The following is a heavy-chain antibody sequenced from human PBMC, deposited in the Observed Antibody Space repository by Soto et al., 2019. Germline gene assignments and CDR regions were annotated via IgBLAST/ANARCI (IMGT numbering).Heavy chain of an antibody. CDR3: ARMGDFWSGPGELDP. V-gene: IGHV4-39*01. CDR2: VYYNGFX. Sequence: QLQLRESGPGLVKPSETLSLTCTVSGGSISSSTYYWAWNRQSPGKGLEWIGSVYYNGFXYYNPXXXXXXXXXXXXXXXXXXXXXXXXXAADTAVYYCARMGDFWSGPGELDPWGQGTLXXVSS. D-gene: IGHD3-3*01. CDR1: GGSISSSTYY. J-gene: IGHJ5*02.